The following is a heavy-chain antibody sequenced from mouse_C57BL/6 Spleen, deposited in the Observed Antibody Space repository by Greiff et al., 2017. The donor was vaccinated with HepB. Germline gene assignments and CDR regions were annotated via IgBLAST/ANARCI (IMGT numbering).Heavy chain of an antibody. CDR2: ISSGSSTI. Sequence: EVQRVESGGGLVKPGGSLKLSCAASGFTFSDYGMHWVRQAPEKGLEWVAYISSGSSTIYYADTVKGRFTISRDNAKNTLFLQMTSLRSEDTAMYYCARGWLLRGYAMDYWGQGTSVTVSS. CDR3: ARGWLLRGYAMDY. V-gene: IGHV5-17*01. D-gene: IGHD2-3*01. J-gene: IGHJ4*01. CDR1: GFTFSDYG.